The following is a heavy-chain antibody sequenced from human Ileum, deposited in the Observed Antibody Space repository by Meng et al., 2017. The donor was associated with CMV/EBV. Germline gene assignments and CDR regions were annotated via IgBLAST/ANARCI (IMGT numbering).Heavy chain of an antibody. J-gene: IGHJ4*02. CDR3: ASEDCNAGICYPFDY. CDR2: IKEDCSDK. Sequence: GGSLRLSCAASGFTFSRFWMNWVRQVPGKGLEWVASIKEDCSDKYYVDSVKGRFTISRDNTKNSLYLQMDNLRAADTAVYYCASEDCNAGICYPFDYWGQGTLVTVSS. CDR1: GFTFSRFW. D-gene: IGHD2-15*01. V-gene: IGHV3-7*01.